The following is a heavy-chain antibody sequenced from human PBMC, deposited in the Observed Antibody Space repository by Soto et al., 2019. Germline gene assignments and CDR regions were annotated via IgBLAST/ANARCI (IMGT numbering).Heavy chain of an antibody. CDR3: ARDPPPNSGSYGAFDI. D-gene: IGHD1-26*01. CDR1: GGSISSSNW. V-gene: IGHV4-4*02. J-gene: IGHJ3*02. Sequence: LSLPCAVSGGSISSSNWWSWVRQPPGKGLEWIGEIYHSGSTNYNPSLKSRVTISVDKSKNQFSLKLSSVTAADTAVYYCARDPPPNSGSYGAFDIWGQGTMVTVSS. CDR2: IYHSGST.